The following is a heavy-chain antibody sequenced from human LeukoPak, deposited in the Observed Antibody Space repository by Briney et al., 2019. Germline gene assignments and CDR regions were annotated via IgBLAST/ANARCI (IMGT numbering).Heavy chain of an antibody. CDR1: GDSFDNYY. V-gene: IGHV4-34*01. Sequence: PSEALSLTCGVYGDSFDNYYWNWIRQFPEKRLEWIGEVDHSGRTTYSPSLQGRVTISVDTSKSQFSLKLNSVTAADTAVYFCAATNYFYGSGSFHKRDSWGQGTLVTVSP. CDR3: AATNYFYGSGSFHKRDS. CDR2: VDHSGRT. D-gene: IGHD3-10*01. J-gene: IGHJ4*02.